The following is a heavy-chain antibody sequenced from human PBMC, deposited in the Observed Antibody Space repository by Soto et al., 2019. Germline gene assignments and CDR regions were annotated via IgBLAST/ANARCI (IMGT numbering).Heavy chain of an antibody. CDR3: ARIVVIPAAPDYYNYYGVDV. Sequence: PSETLSLTYTVSGDSIISSNYYWAWIRQSPGKGLEWIGNMYYSGSTYYNLSLKSRVTMSVDTSKNQLSLKISSVTAADTSVYYCARIVVIPAAPDYYNYYGVDVWGQGTTVTVS. D-gene: IGHD2-2*01. CDR1: GDSIISSNYY. V-gene: IGHV4-39*01. J-gene: IGHJ6*02. CDR2: MYYSGST.